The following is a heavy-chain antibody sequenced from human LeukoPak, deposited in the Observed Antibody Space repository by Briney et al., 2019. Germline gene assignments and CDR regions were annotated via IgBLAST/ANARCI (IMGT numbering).Heavy chain of an antibody. J-gene: IGHJ4*02. CDR2: ISSSGSTI. Sequence: GGSLRLSCAASGFTFSSYEMNWVRQAPGKGLEWVSYISSSGSTIYYADSVKGRFTISRDNAKNSLYLQMNSLRAEDTAVYYCARDPSFITQPLYYFDYWGQGTLVTVSS. D-gene: IGHD3-22*01. V-gene: IGHV3-48*03. CDR3: ARDPSFITQPLYYFDY. CDR1: GFTFSSYE.